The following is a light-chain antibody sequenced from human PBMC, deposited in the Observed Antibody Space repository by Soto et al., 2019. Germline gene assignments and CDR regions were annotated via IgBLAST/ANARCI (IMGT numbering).Light chain of an antibody. CDR3: QQANRFPIH. CDR1: QGISSW. CDR2: AAS. Sequence: DIQMTQSPSSVSASVGDRVTITCRSSQGISSWLACYQQKPGKAPNLLIYAASSLQSGVPSRFSGRGSWTDFPLTLRFLQTEDFATSSCQQANRFPIHFGPRTRLETK. V-gene: IGKV1-12*01. J-gene: IGKJ5*01.